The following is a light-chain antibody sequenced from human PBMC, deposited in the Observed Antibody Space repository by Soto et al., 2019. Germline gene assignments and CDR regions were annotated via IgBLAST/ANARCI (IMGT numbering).Light chain of an antibody. CDR2: AVS. CDR3: QQGYSNPLT. Sequence: DIPVTQSPPNLSASLGDRVIITCRAGQPISTSLHWFQQKPGKAPELLVYAVSNLQPRGPSTFSGRGTGNAVTLIINSPPPDDIGVYSGQQGYSNPLTFGGGTKVQIK. J-gene: IGKJ4*01. CDR1: QPISTS. V-gene: IGKV1-39*01.